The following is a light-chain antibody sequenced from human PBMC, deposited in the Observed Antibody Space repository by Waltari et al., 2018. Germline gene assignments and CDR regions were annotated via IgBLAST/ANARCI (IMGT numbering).Light chain of an antibody. CDR1: QIINIY. Sequence: DIQMTQAPSSLSASVGDRVTITCRAIQIINIYLNWFQQRPGKAPKLLIFRASNVQSGVPSRFSGSGSVTDFTLTIDNPQPEDVATYFCKQTYSPPRAFGGGTKVEIK. CDR3: KQTYSPPRA. CDR2: RAS. V-gene: IGKV1-39*01. J-gene: IGKJ4*01.